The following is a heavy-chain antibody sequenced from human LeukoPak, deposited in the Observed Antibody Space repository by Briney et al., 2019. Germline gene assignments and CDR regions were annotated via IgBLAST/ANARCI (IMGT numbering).Heavy chain of an antibody. CDR3: ARDNVDTAMVYNWYFDL. CDR1: GYTFTGYY. J-gene: IGHJ2*01. Sequence: ASVKVSCKASGYTFTGYYMHWVRQAPRQPGEWMGIINPSGGSTSYAQKFHGRVTMTRDMSTSTDYMELSSLRAEDTAVYYCARDNVDTAMVYNWYFDLWGRGTLVTVSS. V-gene: IGHV1-46*01. CDR2: INPSGGST. D-gene: IGHD5-18*01.